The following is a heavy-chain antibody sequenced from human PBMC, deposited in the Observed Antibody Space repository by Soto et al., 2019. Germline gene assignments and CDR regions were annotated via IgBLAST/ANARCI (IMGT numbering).Heavy chain of an antibody. CDR3: ARTTVVTPVPDQNAFDI. CDR2: IYYSGST. Sequence: QVQLQESGPGLVKPSQTLSLTCTVSGGSISSGDYYWSWIRQPPGKGLEWIGYIYYSGSTYYNPCLKSRVTIAVDTSKHQFSLKLSSVTAADTAVYYCARTTVVTPVPDQNAFDIWGQGTMVTVSS. CDR1: GGSISSGDYY. D-gene: IGHD4-17*01. V-gene: IGHV4-30-4*01. J-gene: IGHJ3*02.